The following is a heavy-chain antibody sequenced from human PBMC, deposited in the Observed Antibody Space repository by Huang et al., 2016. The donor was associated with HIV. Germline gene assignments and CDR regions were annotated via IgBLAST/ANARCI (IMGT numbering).Heavy chain of an antibody. CDR2: INTYNGNT. CDR3: ARDRVPAVRYYYGMDV. V-gene: IGHV1-18*04. Sequence: QVHLVQSGVDVKKPGASVEVSCKASDYTFTKYGVSWVRQATGQGLEWMGWINTYNGNTNYAQKFQGRVTMTTDKSTNTAYMELGSLRYDDTAVYYCARDRVPAVRYYYGMDVWGQGTTVTVTS. J-gene: IGHJ6*02. CDR1: DYTFTKYG. D-gene: IGHD3-16*02.